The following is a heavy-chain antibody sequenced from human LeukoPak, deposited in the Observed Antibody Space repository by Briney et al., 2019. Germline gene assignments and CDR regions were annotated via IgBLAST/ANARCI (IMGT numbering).Heavy chain of an antibody. D-gene: IGHD3-10*01. CDR3: ARDGSSFDH. V-gene: IGHV3-7*01. J-gene: IGHJ4*02. Sequence: GGSLRLSCAASGFTFSNYWMSWVRQAPGKGLEWVANIKQDGSEIYYVDSVKGRFTISRDNAKNSLYLQMNSLRAEDTAVYYCARDGSSFDHWGLGTLVTVSS. CDR1: GFTFSNYW. CDR2: IKQDGSEI.